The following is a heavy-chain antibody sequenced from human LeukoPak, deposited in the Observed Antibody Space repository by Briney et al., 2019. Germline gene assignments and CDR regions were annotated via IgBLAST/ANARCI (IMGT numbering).Heavy chain of an antibody. CDR2: MNPNSGNT. D-gene: IGHD2-2*01. V-gene: IGHV1-8*01. Sequence: ASVKVSCKASGYTFTSYDINWVRQATGQGLEWMGWMNPNSGNTGYVQKFQGRVTMTRNTSISTAYMELSSLRSEDTAVYYCARGYCSSTSCYAYYYYGMDVWGQGTTVTVSS. CDR3: ARGYCSSTSCYAYYYYGMDV. CDR1: GYTFTSYD. J-gene: IGHJ6*02.